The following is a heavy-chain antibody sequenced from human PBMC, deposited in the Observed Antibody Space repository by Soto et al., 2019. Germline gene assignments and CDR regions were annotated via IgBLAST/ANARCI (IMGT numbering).Heavy chain of an antibody. J-gene: IGHJ5*02. CDR2: VQASGDT. CDR3: AKGAGPPWFDP. V-gene: IGHV4-4*07. CDR1: GDSISANY. Sequence: SETLSLTCTVSGDSISANYWWSWIRQPAGKGLEWIGRVQASGDTTYNPSLKSRVTVSLDTSKNQFSLKVRSVTAADTAVYYCAKGAGPPWFDPWGQGTLVTVSS.